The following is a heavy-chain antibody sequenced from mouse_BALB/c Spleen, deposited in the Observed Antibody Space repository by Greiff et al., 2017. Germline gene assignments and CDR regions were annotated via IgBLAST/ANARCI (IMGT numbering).Heavy chain of an antibody. CDR3: ARYPGFDY. V-gene: IGHV14-3*02. D-gene: IGHD2-12*01. CDR1: GFNIKDTY. J-gene: IGHJ2*01. CDR2: IDPANGNT. Sequence: EVQLKESGAELVKPGASVKLSCTASGFNIKDTYMHWVKQRPEQGLEWIGRIDPANGNTKYDPKFQGKATITADTSSNTAYLQLSSLTSEDTAVYYCARYPGFDYWGQGTTLTVSS.